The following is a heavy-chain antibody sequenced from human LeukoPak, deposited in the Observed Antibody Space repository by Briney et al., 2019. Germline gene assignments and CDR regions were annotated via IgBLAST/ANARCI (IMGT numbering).Heavy chain of an antibody. CDR1: GFTFSSSR. CDR2: ISSSSTYT. J-gene: IGHJ4*02. V-gene: IGHV3-21*01. Sequence: GGSLRLSCAASGFTFSSSRMNWVRQAPGKGLEWVSSISSSSTYTHYADSVKGRFTISRDNAKNSLFLQMNSLRAEDTAAYYCAEDSSAYYIFDHWGQGTLVTVSS. D-gene: IGHD3-22*01. CDR3: AEDSSAYYIFDH.